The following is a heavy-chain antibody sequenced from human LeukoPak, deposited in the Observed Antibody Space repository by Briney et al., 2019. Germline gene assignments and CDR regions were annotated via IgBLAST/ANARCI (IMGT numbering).Heavy chain of an antibody. CDR2: ISTDGSTT. V-gene: IGHV3-74*01. Sequence: GGSLRLSCAASGFTFSSYWMHWVRQAPGKGLVWVSRISTDGSTTTYADSEKGRFTVSRDNAKNTLYLQMNSLRAEDTAVYYCARAGDSSGYTDWYFDLWGRGTLVTVSS. CDR1: GFTFSSYW. D-gene: IGHD3-22*01. J-gene: IGHJ2*01. CDR3: ARAGDSSGYTDWYFDL.